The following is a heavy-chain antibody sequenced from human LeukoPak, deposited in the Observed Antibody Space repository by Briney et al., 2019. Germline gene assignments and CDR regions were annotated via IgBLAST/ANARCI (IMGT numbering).Heavy chain of an antibody. V-gene: IGHV1-18*04. D-gene: IGHD3-16*02. Sequence: VASVRVSYKASGYTFTIYGISGVRQAPGQGRECMGWIPAYNGNTNYAQKLQGRVTMTTDTSTSTAYMELRSLRSDDTAVYYCARELDYDYVWGSYRLYYFDYWGQGTLVTVSS. CDR1: GYTFTIYG. CDR2: IPAYNGNT. CDR3: ARELDYDYVWGSYRLYYFDY. J-gene: IGHJ4*02.